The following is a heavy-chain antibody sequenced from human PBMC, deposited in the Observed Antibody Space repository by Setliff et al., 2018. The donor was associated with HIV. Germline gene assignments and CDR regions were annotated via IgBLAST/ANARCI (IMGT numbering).Heavy chain of an antibody. Sequence: GASLTISCKGSGYSFTSYWIGWVRQMPGKGLEWMGMIYPRYSDTKYSPSFQGQVAMSVDKSVSTAYLQGSSLKASDTAMYFCARHGSAVPGLDPWGQGTLVTVSS. D-gene: IGHD6-19*01. V-gene: IGHV5-51*01. CDR1: GYSFTSYW. J-gene: IGHJ5*02. CDR2: IYPRYSDT. CDR3: ARHGSAVPGLDP.